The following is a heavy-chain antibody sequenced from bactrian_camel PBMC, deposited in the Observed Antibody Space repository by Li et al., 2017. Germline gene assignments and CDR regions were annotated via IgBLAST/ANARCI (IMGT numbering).Heavy chain of an antibody. D-gene: IGHD4*01. J-gene: IGHJ6*01. CDR1: GFTFSNNY. Sequence: VQLVESGGGLVQPGAALRLSCEASGFTFSNNYMTWVRQSPGKGLEWVSSIDTDGTNTYYADSVKGRGTISRDNAKNTAYLEMNGLKIEDTAVYYCAADGGVSDYVPRPFAYWGQGTQVTVS. V-gene: IGHV3-2*01. CDR2: IDTDGTNT. CDR3: AADGGVSDYVPRPFAY.